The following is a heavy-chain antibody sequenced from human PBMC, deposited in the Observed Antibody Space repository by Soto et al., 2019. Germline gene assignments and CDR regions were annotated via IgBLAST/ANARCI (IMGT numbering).Heavy chain of an antibody. J-gene: IGHJ4*02. Sequence: QVQLEQSGAEVKNPGASVKVSCEASGYSLTNYYTHWVRQAPGQGLEYMGVMNPSGETTKYAQKFQGRVTMTRDMSTTTIYMELSSLRSEDTAMYYCAREAPGSGGFDYWGQGTLVTVSS. CDR1: GYSLTNYY. D-gene: IGHD3-10*01. CDR3: AREAPGSGGFDY. V-gene: IGHV1-46*01. CDR2: MNPSGETT.